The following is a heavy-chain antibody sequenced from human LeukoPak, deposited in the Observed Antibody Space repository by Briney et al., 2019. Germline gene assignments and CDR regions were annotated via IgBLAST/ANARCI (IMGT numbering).Heavy chain of an antibody. CDR2: IYSGGST. CDR3: ASERSTVGTYYYMDV. D-gene: IGHD4-11*01. CDR1: GFTVSSNY. Sequence: GGSLRLSCAASGFTVSSNYMSWVREAPGKGREGVSVIYSGGSTYCADSVKCRFTISRDNAKNTLYLQMNSLRAEDTAVYYCASERSTVGTYYYMDVWGKGTTVTVSS. J-gene: IGHJ6*03. V-gene: IGHV3-53*01.